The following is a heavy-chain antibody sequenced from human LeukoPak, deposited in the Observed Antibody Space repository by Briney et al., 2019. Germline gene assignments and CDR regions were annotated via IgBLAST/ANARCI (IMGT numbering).Heavy chain of an antibody. J-gene: IGHJ4*02. D-gene: IGHD3-10*01. V-gene: IGHV3-15*01. Sequence: GGSLRLSCAASGFTFSKAWMNWVRQAPREGLEWVGHIQSKPDGGTADYAAPVKGRFTISRDDSKNTLYLVINSLKTEDTAVYYCTTRGHLRGIDHWGQGTLVTVSS. CDR1: GFTFSKAW. CDR2: IQSKPDGGTA. CDR3: TTRGHLRGIDH.